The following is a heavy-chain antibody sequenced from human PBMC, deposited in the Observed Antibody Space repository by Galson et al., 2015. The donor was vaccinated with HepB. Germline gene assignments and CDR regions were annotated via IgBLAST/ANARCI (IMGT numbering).Heavy chain of an antibody. D-gene: IGHD2/OR15-2a*01. J-gene: IGHJ6*03. Sequence: SLRLSCAASGFTFSNAWMSWVRQAPGKGLEWVGRIKSKTDGGTTDYAAPVKGRFTISRDDSKNTLYLQMNSLKTEDTAVYYCTTYFKEAYYYYYMDVWGKGTTVTVSS. CDR2: IKSKTDGGTT. CDR1: GFTFSNAW. CDR3: TTYFKEAYYYYYMDV. V-gene: IGHV3-15*01.